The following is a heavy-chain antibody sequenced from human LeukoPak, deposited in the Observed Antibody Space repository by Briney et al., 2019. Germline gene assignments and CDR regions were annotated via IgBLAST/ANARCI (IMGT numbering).Heavy chain of an antibody. CDR1: GGSIMSYNHY. Sequence: PSETLSLTCSVSGGSIMSYNHYWGWIRQPPGKGLEWIGSIYNSVSPYYNPSLKSRLTISAETSNNQFSVRLTSVTAADTAIYYCVGHFSRSFLVGWFDPWGQGSLVTVSS. CDR3: VGHFSRSFLVGWFDP. V-gene: IGHV4-39*01. D-gene: IGHD2/OR15-2a*01. J-gene: IGHJ5*02. CDR2: IYNSVSP.